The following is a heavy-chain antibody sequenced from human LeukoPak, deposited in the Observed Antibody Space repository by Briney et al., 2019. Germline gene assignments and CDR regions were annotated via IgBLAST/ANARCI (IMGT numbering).Heavy chain of an antibody. CDR1: GGFISSYY. CDR2: IYTSGTT. J-gene: IGHJ5*02. V-gene: IGHV4-4*07. Sequence: SETLSLTCTVSGGFISSYYWSWIRQPAGKGLEWIGRIYTSGTTNYNPSLKSRVTMSIDTSKDQFSLNLGSVTAADTTVYYCAREFTSWGQGTLVTVSS. CDR3: AREFTS.